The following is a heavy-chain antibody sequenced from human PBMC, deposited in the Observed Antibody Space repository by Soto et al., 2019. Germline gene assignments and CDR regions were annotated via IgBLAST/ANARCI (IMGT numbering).Heavy chain of an antibody. CDR2: ISWDGRST. CDR3: AKDGAVTEYSALDY. J-gene: IGHJ4*02. Sequence: EVQLVQSGGVVVQPGGSLRLSCATSGFTFDDYSMHWVRQVPGKGLEWVSLISWDGRSTFYADSVKGRFTISRDNSKNSLYLQLNSLTTEDTAFYYFAKDGAVTEYSALDYWGQGALVTVSS. D-gene: IGHD2-15*01. V-gene: IGHV3-43*01. CDR1: GFTFDDYS.